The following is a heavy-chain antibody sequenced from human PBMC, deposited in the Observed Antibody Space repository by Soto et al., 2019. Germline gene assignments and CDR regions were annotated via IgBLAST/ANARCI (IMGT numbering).Heavy chain of an antibody. CDR1: GFTFSDYA. D-gene: IGHD3-9*01. CDR3: SRGRHYDILTGTGYYFDY. Sequence: PGGSLRLSCAASGFTFSDYAMHWVRQAPGKGLEYVSAVSSDGGSTSYANSVKGRFTISRDNSKNTLYLQMGSLRAEDMAVYYCSRGRHYDILTGTGYYFDYWGQGA. CDR2: VSSDGGST. J-gene: IGHJ4*02. V-gene: IGHV3-64*01.